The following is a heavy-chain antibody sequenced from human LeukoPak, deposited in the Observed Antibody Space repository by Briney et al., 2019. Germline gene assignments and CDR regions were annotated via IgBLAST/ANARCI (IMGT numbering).Heavy chain of an antibody. J-gene: IGHJ5*02. CDR3: AKDIVVRGVNPNWFDP. CDR1: GFTFDDYA. Sequence: GGSLRLSCAASGFTFDDYAMHWVRQAPGKGLEWVSGISWNSGSIGYADSVKGRFTISRDNAKNSLYLQMNSLRVEDTALYYCAKDIVVRGVNPNWFDPWGQGTLVTVSS. V-gene: IGHV3-9*01. D-gene: IGHD3-10*01. CDR2: ISWNSGSI.